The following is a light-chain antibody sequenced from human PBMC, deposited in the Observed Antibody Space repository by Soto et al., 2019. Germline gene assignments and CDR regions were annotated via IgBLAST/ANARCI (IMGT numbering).Light chain of an antibody. V-gene: IGKV1D-12*01. Sequence: IQVTQSPSSVSASVGDRVTITCRASQDIRSWVAWYQQIPGKAPKLLIYATSTLQSGVPSRFSGSGYGTDFTLSISSLQPGDFATYFCQQAHSLPRTFGQGTKVDIK. CDR3: QQAHSLPRT. J-gene: IGKJ1*01. CDR1: QDIRSW. CDR2: ATS.